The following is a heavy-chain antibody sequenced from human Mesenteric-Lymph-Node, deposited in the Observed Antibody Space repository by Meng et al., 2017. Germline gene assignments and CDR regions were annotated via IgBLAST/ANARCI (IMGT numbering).Heavy chain of an antibody. V-gene: IGHV1-18*01. CDR3: ARAGVTQDYGMEV. D-gene: IGHD2-21*02. J-gene: IGHJ6*02. CDR1: GGTFSSYA. CDR2: ISAYNGNT. Sequence: ASVKVSCKASGGTFSSYAISWVRRAPGQGLEWMGWISAYNGNTNYAQKLQGRVTMTTDTSTSTAYMELRSLRSDDTAVYYCARAGVTQDYGMEVWGQGTRVPVSS.